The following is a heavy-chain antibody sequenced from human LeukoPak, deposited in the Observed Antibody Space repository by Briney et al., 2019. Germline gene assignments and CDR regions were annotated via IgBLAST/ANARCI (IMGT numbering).Heavy chain of an antibody. J-gene: IGHJ3*02. Sequence: PGGSLRLSCAASGFTFDDYAMHWVRQAPGKGLEWVSGISWNSGSIGYADSVKGRFTISRDNAKNSLYLQMNSLRAEDTALYYCAKGTVVRGGAFDIWGQGTMVTVSS. CDR1: GFTFDDYA. D-gene: IGHD3-10*01. CDR3: AKGTVVRGGAFDI. V-gene: IGHV3-9*01. CDR2: ISWNSGSI.